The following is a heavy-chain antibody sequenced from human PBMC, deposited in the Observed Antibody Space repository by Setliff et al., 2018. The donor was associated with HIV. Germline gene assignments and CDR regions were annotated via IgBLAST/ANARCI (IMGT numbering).Heavy chain of an antibody. CDR1: GGSISRGDYY. V-gene: IGHV4-61*09. Sequence: PSETLSLTCTVSGGSISRGDYYWNWIRQPAGKGLEWIGHIYTSGSTSGTTYSNPSLKSRVTLSVDTPKNQFSLKLSSVTAADTALYFCARATFGSTSSGINYYMDVWGKGTTVTVSS. D-gene: IGHD3-10*01. J-gene: IGHJ6*03. CDR3: ARATFGSTSSGINYYMDV. CDR2: IYTSGST.